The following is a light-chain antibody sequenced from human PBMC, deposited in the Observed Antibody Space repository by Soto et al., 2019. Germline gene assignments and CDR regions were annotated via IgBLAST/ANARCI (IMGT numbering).Light chain of an antibody. CDR2: AAS. CDR3: QKYNSAPRT. V-gene: IGKV1-27*01. Sequence: DIQMTQSPSSLSAPVGDRVTITCRASQGISNYLAWYQQKPGKVPKLLIYAASTLQSGVPSRFSGSGSGTDFTLTISGLQPEDVATYACQKYNSAPRTFGPGNKVDIK. J-gene: IGKJ3*01. CDR1: QGISNY.